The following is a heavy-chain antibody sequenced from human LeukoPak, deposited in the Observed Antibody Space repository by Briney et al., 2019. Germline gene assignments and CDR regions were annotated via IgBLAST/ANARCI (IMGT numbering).Heavy chain of an antibody. D-gene: IGHD6-19*01. V-gene: IGHV1-2*02. Sequence: ASVKVSCKASGYTFTGYYMHWVRQAPGQGLEWMGWINPNSGGTNYAQKFQGRVTMTRDTSISTAYMELSRLRSDDTAVYYCAIAVQGYSSGWFLRARPVDGYWGQGTLVTVSS. J-gene: IGHJ4*02. CDR2: INPNSGGT. CDR3: AIAVQGYSSGWFLRARPVDGY. CDR1: GYTFTGYY.